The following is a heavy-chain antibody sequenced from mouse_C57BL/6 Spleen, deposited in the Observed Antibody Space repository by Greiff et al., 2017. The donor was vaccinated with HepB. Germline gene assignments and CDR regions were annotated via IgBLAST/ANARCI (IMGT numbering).Heavy chain of an antibody. CDR3: ARSTNYYGSSHWYFDV. V-gene: IGHV1-39*01. CDR2: INPNYGTT. CDR1: GYSFTDYN. Sequence: EVQGVESGPELVKPGASVKISCKASGYSFTDYNMNWVKQSNGKSLEWIGVINPNYGTTSYNQKFKGKATLTVDQSSSTAYMQLNSLTSEDSAVYYCARSTNYYGSSHWYFDVWGTGTTVTVSS. J-gene: IGHJ1*03. D-gene: IGHD1-1*01.